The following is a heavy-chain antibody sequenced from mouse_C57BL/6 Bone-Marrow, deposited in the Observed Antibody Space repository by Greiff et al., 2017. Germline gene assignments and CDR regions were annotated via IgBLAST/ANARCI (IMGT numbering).Heavy chain of an antibody. CDR3: APLGPFAY. CDR2: IGTDDGKT. J-gene: IGHJ3*01. D-gene: IGHD4-1*01. Sequence: EVQLQQSGAELVKPGASVKLSCTASGFNIKDYYMHWVKQRTEQGLEWIGRIGTDDGKTKYAPKFQGKATITEDTSSNTASLQLNSLTSDDTAVYYCAPLGPFAYGGRGTVVPVSA. CDR1: GFNIKDYY. V-gene: IGHV14-2*01.